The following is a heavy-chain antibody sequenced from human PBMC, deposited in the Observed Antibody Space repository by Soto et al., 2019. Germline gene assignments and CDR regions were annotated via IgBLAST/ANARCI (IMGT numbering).Heavy chain of an antibody. CDR2: ISAHNGNT. CDR1: GYAFTTYG. J-gene: IGHJ2*01. D-gene: IGHD4-17*01. CDR3: ARPDFGDYWYFDL. V-gene: IGHV1-18*01. Sequence: QVHLVQSGAEVKKPGASVKVSCKGSGYAFTTYGITWVRQAPGQGLEWMGWISAHNGNTNYAQKLQGRVTVTRDTSTSTAYMELNSLRSEDTAVYYCARPDFGDYWYFDLWGRGTLVTVSS.